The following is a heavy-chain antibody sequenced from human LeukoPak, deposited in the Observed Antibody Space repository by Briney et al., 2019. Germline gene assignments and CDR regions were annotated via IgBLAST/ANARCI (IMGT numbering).Heavy chain of an antibody. D-gene: IGHD6-6*01. Sequence: GGSLRLSCTASGFTFSIYWMSWVRQSPGKGMEWGAIMKEDGSEEHYVDSVKGRFTISRDNARNSVQVQMNSLRAEDTAVYFCARIRPGNYFDYWGEGALVTVSS. CDR2: MKEDGSEE. V-gene: IGHV3-7*01. CDR1: GFTFSIYW. CDR3: ARIRPGNYFDY. J-gene: IGHJ4*02.